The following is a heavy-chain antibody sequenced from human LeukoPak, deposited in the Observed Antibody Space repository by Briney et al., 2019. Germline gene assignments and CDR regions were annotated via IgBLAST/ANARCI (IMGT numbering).Heavy chain of an antibody. D-gene: IGHD1-26*01. V-gene: IGHV3-23*01. Sequence: GGSLRLSCAASGFTFSSYAMSWVRQAPGKGLEWVSSISGSDGITYYADSVKGRFTISRDNSNNTLFLQMSSLRADDTAVYYCAKGLYSGTSDAFDIWGQGTMVSVSS. CDR1: GFTFSSYA. CDR3: AKGLYSGTSDAFDI. CDR2: ISGSDGIT. J-gene: IGHJ3*02.